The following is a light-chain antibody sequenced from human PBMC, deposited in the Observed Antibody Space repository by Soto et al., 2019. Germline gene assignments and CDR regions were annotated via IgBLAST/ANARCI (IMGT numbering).Light chain of an antibody. CDR1: SSDVGSYNL. J-gene: IGLJ1*01. CDR3: YSYAGSNTYYV. CDR2: EVS. V-gene: IGLV2-23*02. Sequence: QSVLTQPASVSGSPGQSITISCTETSSDVGSYNLVSWYQQHPGKAPKLMIYEVSKRPSGVSNRFSGSKSGNTASLTISGLQAEDEADYYCYSYAGSNTYYVFGTGTKLTVL.